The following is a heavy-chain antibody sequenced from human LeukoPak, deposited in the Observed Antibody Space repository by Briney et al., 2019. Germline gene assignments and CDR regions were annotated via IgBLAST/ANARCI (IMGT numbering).Heavy chain of an antibody. J-gene: IGHJ4*02. V-gene: IGHV4-34*01. CDR2: VNHSGYT. CDR1: GTSFSSYY. CDR3: ARMTTGHDF. Sequence: PSKTLSLTCAVSGTSFSSYYWSWIRQPPGKGLEWIGEVNHSGYTNDNPSLKSRVTISVDTSKNQFSLRLRSVTAADTAVYFCARMTTGHDFWGQGTLVTVSS. D-gene: IGHD4-17*01.